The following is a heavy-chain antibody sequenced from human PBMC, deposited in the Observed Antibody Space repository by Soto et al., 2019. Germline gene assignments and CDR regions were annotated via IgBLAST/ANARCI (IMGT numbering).Heavy chain of an antibody. Sequence: GGSLRLSCAASGFTFDDYTMHWFRQAPGKGLEWVSLISWDGGSTYYADSVKGRFTISRDNSKNSLYLQMNSLRTEDTALYYCAKDIAGARTYYYYGMDVWGQGTTVTVSS. CDR3: AKDIAGARTYYYYGMDV. V-gene: IGHV3-43*01. CDR1: GFTFDDYT. D-gene: IGHD6-6*01. CDR2: ISWDGGST. J-gene: IGHJ6*02.